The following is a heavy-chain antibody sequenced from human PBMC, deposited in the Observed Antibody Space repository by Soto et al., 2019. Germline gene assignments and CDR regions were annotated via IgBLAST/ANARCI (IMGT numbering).Heavy chain of an antibody. V-gene: IGHV3-33*01. Sequence: WWSLRLSCSASVFTFSSYGMHWFRQAPGKGLEWVAVIWYDGSNKYYADSVKGRFTISRDNSKNTLYLQMNSLRAEDTAVYYCARGYYYDSSGYYLHYWGQGTLVTVSS. D-gene: IGHD3-22*01. J-gene: IGHJ4*02. CDR2: IWYDGSNK. CDR3: ARGYYYDSSGYYLHY. CDR1: VFTFSSYG.